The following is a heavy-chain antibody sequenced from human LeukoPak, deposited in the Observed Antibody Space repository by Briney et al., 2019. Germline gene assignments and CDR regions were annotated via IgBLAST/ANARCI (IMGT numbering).Heavy chain of an antibody. CDR3: ARRSRNGLDAFDI. Sequence: AASVKVSCKASAYTFTGYYLHWMRQAPGQGLEWMGWIDPNNGDIKYAQKFQGRVTMTRDRSISTAYMELSRLTSDDTALYYCARRSRNGLDAFDIWGQGTMVTVSS. CDR1: AYTFTGYY. D-gene: IGHD1-14*01. V-gene: IGHV1-2*02. J-gene: IGHJ3*02. CDR2: IDPNNGDI.